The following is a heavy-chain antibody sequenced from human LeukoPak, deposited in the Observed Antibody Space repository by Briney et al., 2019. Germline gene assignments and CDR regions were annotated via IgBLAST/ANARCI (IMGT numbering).Heavy chain of an antibody. J-gene: IGHJ4*02. Sequence: SETLSLTCTVSGGSISSSSYYWGWIRQPPGKGLEWIGSIYYSGSTYYNPSLKSRVTISVDTSKNQFSLKLSSVTAADTAVYYCARRGSRTYYDFWSGYSNFDYWGQGTLVTVSS. CDR1: GGSISSSSYY. CDR3: ARRGSRTYYDFWSGYSNFDY. V-gene: IGHV4-39*01. CDR2: IYYSGST. D-gene: IGHD3-3*01.